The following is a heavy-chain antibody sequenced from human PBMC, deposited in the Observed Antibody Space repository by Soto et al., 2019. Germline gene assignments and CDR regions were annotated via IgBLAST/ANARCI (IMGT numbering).Heavy chain of an antibody. J-gene: IGHJ5*02. V-gene: IGHV1-46*01. Sequence: ASVKVSCKASGYTFTSYYMHWVRQAPRQGLEWMGIINPSGGSTSYAQKFQGRVTMTRDTSTSTVYMELNSLRAEDTAVYYCAKGRSNWFDPWGQGTPVTVSS. CDR2: INPSGGST. CDR1: GYTFTSYY. CDR3: AKGRSNWFDP.